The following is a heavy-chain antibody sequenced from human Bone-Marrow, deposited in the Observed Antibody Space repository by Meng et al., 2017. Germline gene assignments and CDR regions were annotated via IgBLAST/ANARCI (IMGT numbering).Heavy chain of an antibody. CDR2: MNPNSGNT. Sequence: ASVKVSCKASGYTFSNYAINWVRQATGQGLEWMGWMNPNSGNTGYAQKFQDRVTLTRNTSINTAYMELSSLRSEDTAVYYCARVQWPLSGEWGFDPWGQGTLVTVSS. CDR3: ARVQWPLSGEWGFDP. CDR1: GYTFSNYA. J-gene: IGHJ5*02. D-gene: IGHD6-19*01. V-gene: IGHV1-8*03.